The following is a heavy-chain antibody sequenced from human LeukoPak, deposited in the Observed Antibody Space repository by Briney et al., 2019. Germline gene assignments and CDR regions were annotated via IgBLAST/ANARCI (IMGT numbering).Heavy chain of an antibody. CDR2: IKQDGSEK. CDR1: GFTFSRYW. D-gene: IGHD3-10*02. Sequence: GGSLRLSCAASGFTFSRYWMTWVRQAPGKGLEWVANIKQDGSEKYYVDSVKGRFTISRDNAKNSLYLQMNSLRAEDTAVYYCAMSGAGYPNWFDPWGQGTLVTVSS. J-gene: IGHJ5*02. V-gene: IGHV3-7*01. CDR3: AMSGAGYPNWFDP.